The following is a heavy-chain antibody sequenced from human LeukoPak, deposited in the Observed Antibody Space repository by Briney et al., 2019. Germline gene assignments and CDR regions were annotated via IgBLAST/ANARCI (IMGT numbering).Heavy chain of an antibody. V-gene: IGHV4-30-2*01. CDR2: IYHTGST. CDR3: ARAVSIVGLYYFDL. Sequence: SEPLSLTCAVSGVPISSGRYPGRWLPQPPGQGLEWLGDIYHTGSTDYNPSLKSRLTISLDGSKNQFSLEVTSVTAADTAVYYCARAVSIVGLYYFDLWGRGTLVTVSS. CDR1: GVPISSGRYP. D-gene: IGHD3-3*01. J-gene: IGHJ2*01.